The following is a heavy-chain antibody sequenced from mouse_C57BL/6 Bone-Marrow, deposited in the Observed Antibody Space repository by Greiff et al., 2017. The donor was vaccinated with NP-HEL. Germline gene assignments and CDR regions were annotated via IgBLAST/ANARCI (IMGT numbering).Heavy chain of an antibody. V-gene: IGHV5-15*01. Sequence: EVQRVESGGGLVQPGGSLKLSCAASGFTFSDYGMAWVRQAPRKGPEWVAFISNLAYSIYYADTVTGRVSNSGENAKDTLYLDMSSLRSEDTAMYYCARADYGNLDWYFDVWGTGTTVTVSS. J-gene: IGHJ1*03. CDR3: ARADYGNLDWYFDV. D-gene: IGHD2-1*01. CDR2: ISNLAYSI. CDR1: GFTFSDYG.